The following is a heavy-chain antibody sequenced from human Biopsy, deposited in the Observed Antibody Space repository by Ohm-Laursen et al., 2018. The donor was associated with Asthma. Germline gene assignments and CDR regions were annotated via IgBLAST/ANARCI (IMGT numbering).Heavy chain of an antibody. CDR1: GYTFNSAG. D-gene: IGHD3-10*01. CDR2: ISVYNGNT. V-gene: IGHV1-18*01. Sequence: ASPAKVSCKTSGYTFNSAGITWVRQAPGQGLEWMGWISVYNGNTKVAQKLQDRVTMITDTSTSTAYMELRSLRSDDTAVYFCARAVDYSHYYGIDVWGQGTTVTVS. CDR3: ARAVDYSHYYGIDV. J-gene: IGHJ6*02.